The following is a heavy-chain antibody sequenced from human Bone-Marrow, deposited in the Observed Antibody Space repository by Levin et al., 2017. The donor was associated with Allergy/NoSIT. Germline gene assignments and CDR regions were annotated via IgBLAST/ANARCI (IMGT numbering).Heavy chain of an antibody. Sequence: GGSLRLSCAASGFTFSSYAMHWVRQAPGKGLEWVAVISYDGSNKYYADSVKGRFTISRDNSKNTLYLQMNSLRAEDTAVYYCARDSAGEWELRPGRAFDIWGQGTMVTVSS. J-gene: IGHJ3*02. CDR2: ISYDGSNK. CDR1: GFTFSSYA. D-gene: IGHD1-26*01. CDR3: ARDSAGEWELRPGRAFDI. V-gene: IGHV3-30-3*01.